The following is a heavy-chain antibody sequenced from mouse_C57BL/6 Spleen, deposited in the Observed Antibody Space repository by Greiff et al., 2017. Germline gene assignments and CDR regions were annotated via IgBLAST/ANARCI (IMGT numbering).Heavy chain of an antibody. Sequence: VKVVESGPGLVAPSQSLSITCTVSGFSLTSYAISWVRQPPGKGLEWLGVIWTGGGTNYNSALKSRLSISKDNSKSQVFLKMNSLQTDDTARYYCARILSYYYGSEEDYWGQGTTLTVSS. D-gene: IGHD1-1*01. CDR2: IWTGGGT. CDR1: GFSLTSYA. V-gene: IGHV2-9-1*01. CDR3: ARILSYYYGSEEDY. J-gene: IGHJ2*01.